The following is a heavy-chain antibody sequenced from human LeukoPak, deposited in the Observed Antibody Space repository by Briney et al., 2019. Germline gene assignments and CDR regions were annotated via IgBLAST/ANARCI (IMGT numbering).Heavy chain of an antibody. V-gene: IGHV4-30-2*01. D-gene: IGHD1-1*01. CDR3: ARDSGTGNAFDI. Sequence: SETLSLTCTVSGGSISSGGYYWSWIRQPPGKGLEWIGYIYHSGSTYYNPSLKSRVTISVDRSKNQFSLKLSSVTAADTAVYYCARDSGTGNAFDIWGQGTMVTVSS. CDR1: GGSISSGGYY. J-gene: IGHJ3*02. CDR2: IYHSGST.